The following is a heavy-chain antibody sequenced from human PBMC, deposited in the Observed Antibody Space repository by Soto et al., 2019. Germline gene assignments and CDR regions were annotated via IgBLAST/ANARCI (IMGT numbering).Heavy chain of an antibody. CDR3: ARTAAPPALYYFDY. V-gene: IGHV3-66*01. Sequence: PGGSLRLSCAASGFTVSSNYMSWVRQAPGKGLEWVSVIYSGGSTYYADSVKGRFTISRDNSKNTLYLQMNSLRAEDTAVYYCARTAAPPALYYFDYWGQGTLVTVSS. CDR2: IYSGGST. J-gene: IGHJ4*02. CDR1: GFTVSSNY. D-gene: IGHD2-2*01.